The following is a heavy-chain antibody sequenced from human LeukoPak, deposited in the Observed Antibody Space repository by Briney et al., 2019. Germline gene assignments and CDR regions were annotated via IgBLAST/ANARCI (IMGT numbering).Heavy chain of an antibody. V-gene: IGHV3-30*02. Sequence: SGGSLRLSCAASGFTFSTYGMHWVCQAPGKGLEWVAFIRYDGSNKYYADSVKGRFTISRDNSKNTVYLQMNSLRAEDTAVYYCAAPGVPAATYYFDYWGQGTLVTVSS. J-gene: IGHJ4*02. CDR3: AAPGVPAATYYFDY. D-gene: IGHD2-2*01. CDR2: IRYDGSNK. CDR1: GFTFSTYG.